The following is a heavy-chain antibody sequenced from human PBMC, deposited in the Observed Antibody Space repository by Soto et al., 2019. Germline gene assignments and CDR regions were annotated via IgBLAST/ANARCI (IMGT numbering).Heavy chain of an antibody. Sequence: XGSLRLSCAASGFTFSSYAMHWVRQAPGKGLEWVAVISYDGSNKYYADSVKGRFTISRDNSKNTLYLQMNSLRAEDTAVYYCARSTFGGVIVSPPGYWGQGTLVTVSS. CDR2: ISYDGSNK. J-gene: IGHJ4*02. CDR3: ARSTFGGVIVSPPGY. CDR1: GFTFSSYA. D-gene: IGHD3-16*02. V-gene: IGHV3-30-3*01.